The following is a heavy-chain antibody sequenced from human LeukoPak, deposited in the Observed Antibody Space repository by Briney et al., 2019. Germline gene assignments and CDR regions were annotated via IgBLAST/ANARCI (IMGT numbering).Heavy chain of an antibody. CDR2: ISSSGLTI. CDR1: GFTFSSYE. J-gene: IGHJ4*02. CDR3: ARDPSLDY. V-gene: IGHV3-48*03. Sequence: PGGSLRLSCTASGFTFSSYEMNWVRQAPGKGLEWVSYISSSGLTIDYADSVKGRFTISRGNAKNSLYLQMNSLRAEDTAVYYCARDPSLDYWGQGTLVTVSS.